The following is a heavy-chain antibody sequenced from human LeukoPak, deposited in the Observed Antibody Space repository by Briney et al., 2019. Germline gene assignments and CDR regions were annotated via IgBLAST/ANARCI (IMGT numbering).Heavy chain of an antibody. CDR2: ISSSSSTI. V-gene: IGHV3-48*04. D-gene: IGHD2-2*01. Sequence: PGGSLRLSCAASGFTFSSYSMNWVRQAPGKGLEWVSYISSSSSTIYYADSVKGRFTISRDNAKNSQYLQMNSLRAEDTAVYYCARRPRCSSTSCSPETGGYWGQGTLVTVSS. CDR3: ARRPRCSSTSCSPETGGY. J-gene: IGHJ4*02. CDR1: GFTFSSYS.